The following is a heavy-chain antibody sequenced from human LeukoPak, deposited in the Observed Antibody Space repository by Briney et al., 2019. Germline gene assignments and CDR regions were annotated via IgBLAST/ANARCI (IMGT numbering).Heavy chain of an antibody. J-gene: IGHJ4*02. Sequence: PSETLSLTCTVSGYSISSGYYWGWIRQPPGKGLEWIGSIYHSGRTYYNPSLKSRVTISVDTSKNQFSLKLSSVTAADTAVYYCARDNRQLEYFDHWGQGTLVTVSS. CDR1: GYSISSGYY. CDR3: ARDNRQLEYFDH. CDR2: IYHSGRT. D-gene: IGHD6-13*01. V-gene: IGHV4-38-2*02.